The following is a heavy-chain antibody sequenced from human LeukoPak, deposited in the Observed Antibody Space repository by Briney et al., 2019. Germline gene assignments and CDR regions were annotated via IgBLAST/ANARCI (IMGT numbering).Heavy chain of an antibody. J-gene: IGHJ3*01. V-gene: IGHV5-51*01. D-gene: IGHD6-19*01. CDR3: ARCKAVAGTINAFDF. Sequence: GESLKISCKGSGYSFTSYWIGWVRQMPGKDVEWMGIICPGDSEARYSPSFRGQVTISADKSINTAYLQWSSLKASDTAMYYCARCKAVAGTINAFDFWGQGTMVTVSS. CDR2: ICPGDSEA. CDR1: GYSFTSYW.